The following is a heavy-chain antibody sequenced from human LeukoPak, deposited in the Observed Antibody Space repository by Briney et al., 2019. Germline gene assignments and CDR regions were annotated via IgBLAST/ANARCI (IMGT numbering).Heavy chain of an antibody. D-gene: IGHD3-10*01. Sequence: GGSLRLSCAASGFNFPIFSMNWVRQAPGKGLEWVSHIISTSSMIYYADSVKGRFTISRDNAKNSLYLQMNSLRAEDTAVYYCATDRRGAFDIWGQGTMVTVSS. V-gene: IGHV3-48*04. CDR1: GFNFPIFS. CDR2: IISTSSMI. J-gene: IGHJ3*02. CDR3: ATDRRGAFDI.